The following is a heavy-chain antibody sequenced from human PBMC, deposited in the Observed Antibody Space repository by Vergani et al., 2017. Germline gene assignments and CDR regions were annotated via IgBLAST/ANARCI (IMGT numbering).Heavy chain of an antibody. CDR2: ISGSGGST. V-gene: IGHV3-23*01. CDR1: GFTFSSYA. CDR3: AKDLPGLYIAVAGYFDY. Sequence: EVQLLESGGGLVQPGGSLRLSCAASGFTFSSYAMSWVRQAPGKGLEWVSAISGSGGSTYYADSVKGRFTISRDNSKNTLYLQMNSLRAEDTAVYYCAKDLPGLYIAVAGYFDYWGQGTLVTVSS. J-gene: IGHJ4*02. D-gene: IGHD6-19*01.